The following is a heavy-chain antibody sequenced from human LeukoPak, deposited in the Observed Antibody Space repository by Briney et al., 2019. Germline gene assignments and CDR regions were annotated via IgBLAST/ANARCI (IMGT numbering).Heavy chain of an antibody. CDR2: IIPIFGTA. J-gene: IGHJ5*02. CDR3: ARDYLIAAAVGNWFDP. Sequence: SVKVSCKASGGTFSSYAISWVRQAPGQGLEWMGRIIPIFGTANYAQKFQGRVTITTDESTSTAYMELSSLRSEDTAVYYRARDYLIAAAVGNWFDPWGQGTLVTVSS. D-gene: IGHD6-13*01. V-gene: IGHV1-69*05. CDR1: GGTFSSYA.